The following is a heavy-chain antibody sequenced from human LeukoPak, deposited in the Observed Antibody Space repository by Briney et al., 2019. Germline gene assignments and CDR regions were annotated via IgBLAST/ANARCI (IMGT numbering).Heavy chain of an antibody. CDR1: GYSFTKYG. Sequence: ASVKVSCKASGYSFTKYGLNWVRQATGQGLEWMGWMNPNSGNTGYAQKFQGRVTMTRNTSISTAYMELSSLRSEDTAVYYCARGGTVPLFSLWGQGTLVTVSS. CDR2: MNPNSGNT. J-gene: IGHJ4*02. D-gene: IGHD4-17*01. CDR3: ARGGTVPLFSL. V-gene: IGHV1-8*01.